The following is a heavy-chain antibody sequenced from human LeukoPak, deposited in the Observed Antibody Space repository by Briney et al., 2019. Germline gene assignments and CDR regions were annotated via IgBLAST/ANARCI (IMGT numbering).Heavy chain of an antibody. V-gene: IGHV3-21*01. CDR3: ARARWELHFDY. CDR2: ISSSSSYI. D-gene: IGHD2-15*01. J-gene: IGHJ4*02. CDR1: GFTFSSYS. Sequence: GGSLRLSCAASGFTFSSYSMNWVRQAPGKGLEWVSSISSSSSYIYYADSVKGRFTISRDNAKNSLHLQMNSLRAEDTAVYYCARARWELHFDYWGQGTLVTVSS.